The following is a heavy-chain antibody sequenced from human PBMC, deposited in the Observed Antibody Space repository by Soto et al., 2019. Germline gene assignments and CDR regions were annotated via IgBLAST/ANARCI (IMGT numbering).Heavy chain of an antibody. CDR1: GASLTNSSYY. Sequence: LQLRESGPGLVKPSATLSLMCTVSGASLTNSSYYWGWIRQSPGKGLEWIATVYHNGDAFYNPSLESRVNIGVNTSTNHFSLKLKSVTAADTAVYYCVRPFTGDFHCMDVWGQGTPVTVSS. CDR3: VRPFTGDFHCMDV. J-gene: IGHJ6*02. V-gene: IGHV4-39*01. CDR2: VYHNGDA. D-gene: IGHD3-3*01.